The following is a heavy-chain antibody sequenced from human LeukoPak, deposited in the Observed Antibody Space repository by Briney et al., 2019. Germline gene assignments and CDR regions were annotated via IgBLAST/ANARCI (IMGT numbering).Heavy chain of an antibody. D-gene: IGHD5-18*01. CDR2: INPYGGGT. V-gene: IGHV1-46*01. CDR1: GYTFTSYY. J-gene: IGHJ4*02. CDR3: ARGHVDTAMVYFDY. Sequence: ASVKVSCKASGYTFTSYYMHWVRQAPGQGLEWMGIINPYGGGTSYAQKFQDRVTMTRDTSTSTVYLGLSSLRSEDTAVYYCARGHVDTAMVYFDYWGQGTLVTVSS.